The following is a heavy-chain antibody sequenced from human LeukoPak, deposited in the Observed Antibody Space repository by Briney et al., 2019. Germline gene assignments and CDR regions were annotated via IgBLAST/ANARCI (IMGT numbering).Heavy chain of an antibody. J-gene: IGHJ4*02. CDR2: ISGSGSRT. D-gene: IGHD1-26*01. V-gene: IGHV3-23*01. CDR3: AREDSGSYYSDY. CDR1: GFTFSAYA. Sequence: PGGSLRLSCEASGFTFSAYAMTWVRQAPGKGLEWVAVISGSGSRTYYADSVKGRFTISRDNSKNTLYLQMNSLRAEDTALYYCAREDSGSYYSDYWGQGTLVTVSS.